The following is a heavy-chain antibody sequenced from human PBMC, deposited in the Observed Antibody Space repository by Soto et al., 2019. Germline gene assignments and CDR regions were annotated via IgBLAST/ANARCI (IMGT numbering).Heavy chain of an antibody. CDR3: ARDQWELLRGEWFDP. D-gene: IGHD1-26*01. J-gene: IGHJ5*02. CDR1: GYTFTSYG. CDR2: ISAYNGNT. V-gene: IGHV1-18*01. Sequence: ASVKVSCKASGYTFTSYGISWVRQAPGQGLEWMGWISAYNGNTNYAQKLQGRVTMTTDTSTSTAYMELRSLRSDDTAVYYCARDQWELLRGEWFDPWGQGTLVTVSS.